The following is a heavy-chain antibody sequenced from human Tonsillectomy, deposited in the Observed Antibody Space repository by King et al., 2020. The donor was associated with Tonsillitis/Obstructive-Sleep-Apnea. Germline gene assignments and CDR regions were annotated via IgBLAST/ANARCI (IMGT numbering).Heavy chain of an antibody. CDR1: GFTVSSNY. CDR3: ARSWGDSGYDFYFDY. Sequence: VQLVESGGGLIQPGGSLRLSCAASGFTVSSNYMSWVRQAPGKGLEWGSVFYSGGSTYYAAFVQGRFTISRDNSKNNLYLQMNSLRAEDTAVYYCARSWGDSGYDFYFDYWGQGTLVTVSS. V-gene: IGHV3-53*01. D-gene: IGHD5-12*01. CDR2: FYSGGST. J-gene: IGHJ4*02.